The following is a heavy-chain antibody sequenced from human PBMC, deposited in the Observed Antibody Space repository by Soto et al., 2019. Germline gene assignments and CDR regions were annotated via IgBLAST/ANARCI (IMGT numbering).Heavy chain of an antibody. V-gene: IGHV3-30-3*01. D-gene: IGHD3-22*01. CDR2: ISYDGSNK. J-gene: IGHJ4*02. CDR3: ARDSNSSGGCYFDY. CDR1: GFTFSSYA. Sequence: GGSLTLTCASSGFTFSSYAMHWVRQAPGKGLEWVAVISYDGSNKYYADSVKGRFTMFRDNSKNTLYLQMNSLRAEDTAVYYWARDSNSSGGCYFDYWGQGALVTVSS.